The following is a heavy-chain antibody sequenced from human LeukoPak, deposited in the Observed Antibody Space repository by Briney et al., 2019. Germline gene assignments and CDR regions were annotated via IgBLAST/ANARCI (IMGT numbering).Heavy chain of an antibody. D-gene: IGHD2-2*01. V-gene: IGHV4-4*07. CDR1: GGSTSSYY. J-gene: IGHJ5*02. Sequence: SETLSLTCTVSGGSTSSYYWSWIRHPAGKGLEWIGRIYTSGSTNYNPSLKSRVTMSVDTSKNQFSLKLSSATAADTAVYYCARVRTGYCSSTSCRGWFDPWGQGTLVTVSS. CDR3: ARVRTGYCSSTSCRGWFDP. CDR2: IYTSGST.